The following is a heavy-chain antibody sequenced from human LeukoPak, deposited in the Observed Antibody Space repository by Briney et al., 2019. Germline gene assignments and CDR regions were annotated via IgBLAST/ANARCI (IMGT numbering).Heavy chain of an antibody. V-gene: IGHV3-33*01. CDR1: GFTFSRYG. CDR2: IWYDGSDK. Sequence: GGSLRLSCAASGFTFSRYGMHWVRQAPGQGLEWVAIIWYDGSDKYYGESVQGRFAISRDNSKNTVYLRMNSLKAEDTGVYYCAREGGQELGSFDYWGQGTLVTVSS. CDR3: AREGGQELGSFDY. D-gene: IGHD6-13*01. J-gene: IGHJ4*02.